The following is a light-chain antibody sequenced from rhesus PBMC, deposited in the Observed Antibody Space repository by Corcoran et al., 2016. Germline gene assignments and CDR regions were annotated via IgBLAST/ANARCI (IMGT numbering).Light chain of an antibody. CDR1: QGISPY. Sequence: DIQMTQSPSSLSASAGDRVTITCRASQGISPYLNWYQQKPGKAPKRLIYAASSLEIGVPSRFSGSGSVTEFTLTISSLQPEDFATYYCLQYNSNPYSFGQGTKVEIK. J-gene: IGKJ2*01. V-gene: IGKV1-43*01. CDR3: LQYNSNPYS. CDR2: AAS.